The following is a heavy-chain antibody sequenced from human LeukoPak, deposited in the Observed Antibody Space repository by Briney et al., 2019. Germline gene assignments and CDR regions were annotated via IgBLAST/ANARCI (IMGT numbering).Heavy chain of an antibody. CDR3: ARLYSSSSLPGD. V-gene: IGHV5-51*01. D-gene: IGHD6-6*01. Sequence: GESLKISCRASGYSFTTSWIGGGRQMPGKGLEWMGIIYPGDSDTRYSPSFQGQVTISADKSISTAYLQWSSLKASDTAMYYCARLYSSSSLPGDWGQGTLVTVSS. CDR2: IYPGDSDT. J-gene: IGHJ4*02. CDR1: GYSFTTSW.